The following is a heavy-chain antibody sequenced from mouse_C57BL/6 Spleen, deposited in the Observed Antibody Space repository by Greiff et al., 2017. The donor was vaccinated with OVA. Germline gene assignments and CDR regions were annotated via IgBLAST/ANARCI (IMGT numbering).Heavy chain of an antibody. CDR1: GYTFTSYW. Sequence: QVQLKQPGAELVMPGASVKLSCKASGYTFTSYWMHWVKQRPGQGLEWIGEIDPSDSYTNYNQKFKGKSTLTVDKSSSTAYMQLSSLTSEDSAVYYCARYYLYAMDYWGQGTSVTVSS. J-gene: IGHJ4*01. CDR3: ARYYLYAMDY. CDR2: IDPSDSYT. V-gene: IGHV1-69*01. D-gene: IGHD5-5*01.